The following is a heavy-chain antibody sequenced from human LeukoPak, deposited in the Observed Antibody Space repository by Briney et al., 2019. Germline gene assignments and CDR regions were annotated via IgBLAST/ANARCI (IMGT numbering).Heavy chain of an antibody. CDR2: ISGSGGST. J-gene: IGHJ4*02. CDR1: GFILSSYV. D-gene: IGHD2-8*01. CDR3: AKDRSCINDVCCGDFGY. V-gene: IGHV3-23*01. Sequence: GGSLRLSYAASGFILSSYVMSWVRQAPGKGLEWVSTISGSGGSTYYADSVKGRFTISRDNSKNTVYLQMNSLRAEDTAVYYCAKDRSCINDVCCGDFGYWGPGNLVTVSS.